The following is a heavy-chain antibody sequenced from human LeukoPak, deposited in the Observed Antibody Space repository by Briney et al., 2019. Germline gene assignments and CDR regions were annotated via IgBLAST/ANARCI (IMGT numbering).Heavy chain of an antibody. D-gene: IGHD3-22*01. CDR1: GFTFSSYA. Sequence: GGSLRLSCAASGFTFSSYAMSWVRQAPGKGLEWVSAISGSGGSTYYADSVKGRFTISRDNSKNTLYLQMNSLRAEDTAVYYCAKSKNYYDSSGQEGGTYWGQGTLVTVSS. J-gene: IGHJ4*02. CDR3: AKSKNYYDSSGQEGGTY. CDR2: ISGSGGST. V-gene: IGHV3-23*01.